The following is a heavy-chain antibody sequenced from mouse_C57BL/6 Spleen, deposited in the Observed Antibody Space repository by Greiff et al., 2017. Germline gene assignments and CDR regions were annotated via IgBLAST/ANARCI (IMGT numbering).Heavy chain of an antibody. CDR3: ARYYFDY. J-gene: IGHJ2*01. V-gene: IGHV1-55*01. CDR2: IYPGSGST. Sequence: QVQLKQPGAELVKPGASVKMSCKASGYTFTGYWITWVKQRPGQGLEWIGDIYPGSGSTNYNEKFKSKATLTVDTSSSTAYMQHSSLTSEDSAVYYCARYYFDYWGQGTTLTVSS. CDR1: GYTFTGYW.